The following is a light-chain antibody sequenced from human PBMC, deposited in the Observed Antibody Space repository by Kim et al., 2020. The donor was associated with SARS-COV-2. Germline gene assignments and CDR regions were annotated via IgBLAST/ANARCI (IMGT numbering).Light chain of an antibody. Sequence: IKMTQSPATLSVSPGQRATLSCRASQNVRDNLAWYQHKLGQAPRLLIYGASSRATGIPGRFSGGGSGTEVTLTIDSLHSKDSALYYCQHYHDFPLTFGGGTKLEIK. V-gene: IGKV3-15*01. CDR1: QNVRDN. CDR3: QHYHDFPLT. CDR2: GAS. J-gene: IGKJ4*01.